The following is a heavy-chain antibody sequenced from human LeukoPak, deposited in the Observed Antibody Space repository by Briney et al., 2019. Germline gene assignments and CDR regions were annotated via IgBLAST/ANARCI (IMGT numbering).Heavy chain of an antibody. CDR1: GLTCNNYA. V-gene: IGHV3-23*01. Sequence: GGSLRLSCAVSGLTCNNYAMSWVRQAPGKGLEWVSAISKSGDHTYYAASAKGRFTIYRDNSKNTQYLQMNSLRAEDTAVYYCATSWGPDTSAFRWGRDGMDVWGQGTTVIVS. D-gene: IGHD3-16*01. CDR3: ATSWGPDTSAFRWGRDGMDV. J-gene: IGHJ6*02. CDR2: ISKSGDHT.